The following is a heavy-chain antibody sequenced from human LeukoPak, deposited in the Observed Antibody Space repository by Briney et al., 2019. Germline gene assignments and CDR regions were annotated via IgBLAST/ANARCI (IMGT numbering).Heavy chain of an antibody. Sequence: GGTLRLSCAASGLTLSSNYMSGVGQAPGRGVEGGSVIYSGGRTYYTDSVKGRFTISRDNPKNSLYLQMNSLTADDTAVYYCARQDDAFDIWGQGTMVTVSS. J-gene: IGHJ3*02. CDR3: ARQDDAFDI. CDR2: IYSGGRT. CDR1: GLTLSSNY. V-gene: IGHV3-66*04.